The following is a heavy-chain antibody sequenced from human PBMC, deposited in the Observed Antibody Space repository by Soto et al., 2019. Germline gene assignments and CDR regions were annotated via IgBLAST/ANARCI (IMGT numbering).Heavy chain of an antibody. CDR3: AKVVRLGSGHDHRHYFDY. J-gene: IGHJ4*02. V-gene: IGHV3-23*01. D-gene: IGHD5-12*01. CDR2: ISGSGGST. CDR1: GFTFSSYA. Sequence: PGGSLRLSCAASGFTFSSYAMSWVRQAPGKGLEWVSAISGSGGSTYYADSVKGRFTISRDNSKNTLYLQMNSLRAEDTAVYYCAKVVRLGSGHDHRHYFDYWGQGTLVTVSS.